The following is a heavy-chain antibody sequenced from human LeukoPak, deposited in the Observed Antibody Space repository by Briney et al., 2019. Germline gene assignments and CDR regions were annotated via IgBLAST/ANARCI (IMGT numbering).Heavy chain of an antibody. D-gene: IGHD3-9*01. J-gene: IGHJ4*02. CDR3: AIEGVDYDILTGYYTPLGY. CDR1: GFTFSSYA. CDR2: ISGSGGST. Sequence: GGSLRLSCAASGFTFSSYAMSWVRQAPGKGLEWVSAISGSGGSTYYADSVKGRFTFSRDNSKNTLYLQMNSLRAEDTAVYYCAIEGVDYDILTGYYTPLGYWGQGTLVTVSS. V-gene: IGHV3-23*01.